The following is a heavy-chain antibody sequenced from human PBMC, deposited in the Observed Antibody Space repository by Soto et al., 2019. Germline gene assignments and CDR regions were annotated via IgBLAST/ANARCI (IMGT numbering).Heavy chain of an antibody. CDR1: GGSLSSYY. Sequence: SETLSLTCTVSGGSLSSYYWSWIRQSPGKGLENLGYIYYSDSTNYNPSFKSRITISVDTSRNQFSLKLSSVTAADTAVYYCARRYGKNAFDIWGQGTMVTVSS. V-gene: IGHV4-59*01. CDR3: ARRYGKNAFDI. J-gene: IGHJ3*02. D-gene: IGHD5-18*01. CDR2: IYYSDST.